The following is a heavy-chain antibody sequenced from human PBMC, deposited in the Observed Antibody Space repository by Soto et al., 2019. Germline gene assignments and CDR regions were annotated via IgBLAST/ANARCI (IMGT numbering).Heavy chain of an antibody. CDR1: GFSLSTSGVG. CDR3: AHRGGWELPPYFDY. V-gene: IGHV2-5*02. D-gene: IGHD1-26*01. CDR2: IYWDDDK. J-gene: IGHJ4*02. Sequence: QITLKESGPTLVKPTQTLTLTCTFSGFSLSTSGVGVGWIRQPPGKALEWLALIYWDDDKRYSPSLKSRLTLTKDTSNSRVVLTTPNMAPVDAGTYYCAHRGGWELPPYFDYWGQGALVTVSS.